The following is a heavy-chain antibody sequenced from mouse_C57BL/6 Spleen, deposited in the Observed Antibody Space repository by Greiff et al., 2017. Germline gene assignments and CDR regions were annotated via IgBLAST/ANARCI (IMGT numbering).Heavy chain of an antibody. CDR1: GFNIKDDY. CDR3: TTNGPAY. D-gene: IGHD1-1*02. CDR2: IDPENGDT. J-gene: IGHJ3*01. Sequence: VQLQQSGAELVRPGASVKLSCTASGFNIKDDYMHWVKQRPEQGLEWIGWIDPENGDTEYASKFQGKATITADTSSNTAYLQLSSLISEDTAVYYCTTNGPAYWGQGTLVTVSA. V-gene: IGHV14-4*01.